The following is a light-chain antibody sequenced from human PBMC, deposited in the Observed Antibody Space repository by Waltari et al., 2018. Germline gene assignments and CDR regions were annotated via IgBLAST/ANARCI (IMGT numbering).Light chain of an antibody. CDR1: QSVFSRSNNKNY. CDR3: QHYYSTPLA. V-gene: IGKV4-1*01. CDR2: WAS. Sequence: DIVMTQSPDSLAVSLGERATINCRSSQSVFSRSNNKNYLAWYQRKQGQPPKLLIYWASTRESGVPDRFSGSGSGTDFTLTISSLQAEDVAVYYCQHYYSTPLAFGGGTKVEIK. J-gene: IGKJ4*01.